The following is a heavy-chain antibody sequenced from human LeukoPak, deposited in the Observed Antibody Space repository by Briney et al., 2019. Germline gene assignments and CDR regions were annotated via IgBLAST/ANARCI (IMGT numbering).Heavy chain of an antibody. Sequence: PGESLKSSCKGSGYSFTSSWISWLRQMPGKGLEWMGRIDPSDSYTNYSPSFQGHVTISADKSISTAYLQWSSLKASDTAMYYCARQESDIAVAGTDPSPIHYWGQGTLVTVSS. V-gene: IGHV5-10-1*01. CDR3: ARQESDIAVAGTDPSPIHY. CDR1: GYSFTSSW. D-gene: IGHD6-19*01. CDR2: IDPSDSYT. J-gene: IGHJ4*02.